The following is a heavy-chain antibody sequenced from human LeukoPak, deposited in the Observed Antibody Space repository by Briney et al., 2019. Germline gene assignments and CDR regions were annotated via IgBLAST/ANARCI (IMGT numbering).Heavy chain of an antibody. Sequence: GGSLRLSCTASGFTFGDYDMSWVRQAPGKGLEWVGFIRSKAYGGTTEYAASVKGRFTISRDDSKSIAYLQMNSLKTEDTAVYYCTRDREDYDILTYWYYFDYWGQVTLVTVSS. J-gene: IGHJ4*02. V-gene: IGHV3-49*04. CDR2: IRSKAYGGTT. D-gene: IGHD3-9*01. CDR3: TRDREDYDILTYWYYFDY. CDR1: GFTFGDYD.